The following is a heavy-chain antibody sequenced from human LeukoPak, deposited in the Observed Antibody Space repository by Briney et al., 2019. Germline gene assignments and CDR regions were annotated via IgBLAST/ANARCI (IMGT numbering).Heavy chain of an antibody. CDR2: ISPSGDAT. Sequence: PGGSLRLSCAASGFIFSSHGMNWVRQAPGKGLEWVSGISPSGDATFYADSVKGRFTISRDNSKNTVYLQINSLRAEDTAVYYCATADSSGATYFDYWGQGTLVTVSS. V-gene: IGHV3-23*01. J-gene: IGHJ4*02. CDR3: ATADSSGATYFDY. CDR1: GFIFSSHG. D-gene: IGHD3-22*01.